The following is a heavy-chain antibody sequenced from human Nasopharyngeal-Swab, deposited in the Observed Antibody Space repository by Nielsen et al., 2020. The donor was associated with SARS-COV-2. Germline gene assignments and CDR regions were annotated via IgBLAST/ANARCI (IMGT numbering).Heavy chain of an antibody. CDR3: VRSSSWYYFDY. J-gene: IGHJ4*02. Sequence: SETLSLTCTVSGASIAYSTFYWGWIRQPPGKGLEWIGNIYYKGNTYQNPSRKSRLTISADKSKNQFSLQLSSEPAADTAVYYCVRSSSWYYFDYWAQGTQVTVSS. D-gene: IGHD6-13*01. V-gene: IGHV4-39*01. CDR1: GASIAYSTFY. CDR2: IYYKGNT.